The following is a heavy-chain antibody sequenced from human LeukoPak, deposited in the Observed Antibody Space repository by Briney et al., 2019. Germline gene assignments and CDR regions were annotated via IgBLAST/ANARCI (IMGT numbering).Heavy chain of an antibody. CDR3: AKDGSWSCTD. CDR1: GFTFSSSA. V-gene: IGHV3-30*02. CDR2: IAHHGNNK. Sequence: GGSLRLSCGASGFTFSSSAMHWVRQGPGKGPEWVAYIAHHGNNKYYADSVKGRFTISRDNSKGSLYLQMNSLRADDTAVYYCAKDGSWSCTDWGQGTLVRVSS. D-gene: IGHD2-8*02. J-gene: IGHJ4*02.